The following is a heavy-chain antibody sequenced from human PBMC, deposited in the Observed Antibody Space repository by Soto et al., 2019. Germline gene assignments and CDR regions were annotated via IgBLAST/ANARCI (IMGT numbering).Heavy chain of an antibody. CDR3: ARRYSSGWREAFDI. Sequence: SETLSLTCAVYGGSFSGYYWSWIRQPPGKGLEWIGEINHSGSTNYNPSLKSRVTISVDTSKNQFSLKLSSVTAADTAMYYCARRYSSGWREAFDIWGQGTMVTVSS. D-gene: IGHD6-19*01. J-gene: IGHJ3*02. V-gene: IGHV4-34*01. CDR2: INHSGST. CDR1: GGSFSGYY.